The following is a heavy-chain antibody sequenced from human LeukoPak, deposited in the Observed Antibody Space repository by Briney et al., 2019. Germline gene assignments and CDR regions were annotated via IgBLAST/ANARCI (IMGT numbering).Heavy chain of an antibody. CDR1: GGSISSSSYY. J-gene: IGHJ6*02. D-gene: IGHD3-10*01. Sequence: SETLSLTCTVSGGSISSSSYYWGWIRQPPGKGLEWIGSIYYSGSTYYNPSLKSRVTISVDTSKNQFSLKLSSVTAADTAVYYCASGGTLLCYDHPLYMDVWGQGTTVTVSS. CDR2: IYYSGST. CDR3: ASGGTLLCYDHPLYMDV. V-gene: IGHV4-39*01.